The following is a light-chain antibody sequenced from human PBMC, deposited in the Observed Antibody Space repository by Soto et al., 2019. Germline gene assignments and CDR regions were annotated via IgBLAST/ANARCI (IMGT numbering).Light chain of an antibody. CDR2: AVT. V-gene: IGLV2-11*01. CDR1: SSDVGIYSY. Sequence: QSALSQPRSVSGSPGQSVAISCTGTSSDVGIYSYVSWYQQHPGKAPKVIISAVTVRPSGVPDRFSGSKSGNTASLTISGLQAEDEADYYCCSYAGSHTWVFGGGTKVTVL. CDR3: CSYAGSHTWV. J-gene: IGLJ2*01.